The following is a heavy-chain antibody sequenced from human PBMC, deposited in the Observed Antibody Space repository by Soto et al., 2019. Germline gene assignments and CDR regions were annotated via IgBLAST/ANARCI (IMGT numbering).Heavy chain of an antibody. CDR3: ANLPDKYCSGGRCYSGSWFDP. V-gene: IGHV1-58*01. D-gene: IGHD2-15*01. CDR2: IVVGIGSA. J-gene: IGHJ5*02. CDR1: GFTFSTSA. Sequence: ASVKVSCKASGFTFSTSAVQWVRQARGHRLEWMGYIVVGIGSANYAQNFQERVTITRDMSTSTAYMELSSLRSEDTAVYYCANLPDKYCSGGRCYSGSWFDPWGQGTLVTVSS.